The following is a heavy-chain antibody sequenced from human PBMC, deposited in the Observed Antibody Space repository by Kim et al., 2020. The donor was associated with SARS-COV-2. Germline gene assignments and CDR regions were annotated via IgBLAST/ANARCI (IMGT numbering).Heavy chain of an antibody. CDR3: SRGGPFSGSGSPFDF. D-gene: IGHD3-10*01. CDR2: INIGDGNT. CDR1: GYIFSKNG. J-gene: IGHJ4*02. Sequence: ASVKVSCKASGYIFSKNGMDWVCQAPGQSLEWMGWINIGDGNTEYSEKFHGRLTITRDTSASATYLELSSLTSEDTAVDYCSRGGPFSGSGSPFDFWGQG. V-gene: IGHV1-3*04.